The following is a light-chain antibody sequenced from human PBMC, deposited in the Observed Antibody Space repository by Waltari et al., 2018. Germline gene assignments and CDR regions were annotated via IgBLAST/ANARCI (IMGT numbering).Light chain of an antibody. V-gene: IGKV6-21*02. CDR3: HQSSKLPIT. Sequence: EIVLTQSPEFKSVTPKENVTITCRASQSIGRSLHWYQRKPGQSPNLLIKYASQSISGVPSRFSGSGSGTDFTLTITSLEAEDAATYFCHQSSKLPITFGQGTRLEI. CDR1: QSIGRS. CDR2: YAS. J-gene: IGKJ5*01.